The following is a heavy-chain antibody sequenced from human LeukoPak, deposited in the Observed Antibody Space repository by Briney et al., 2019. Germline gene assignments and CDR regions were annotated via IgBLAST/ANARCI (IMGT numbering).Heavy chain of an antibody. Sequence: PSETLSLTCAFSAASFSSGDFSWSWIRQPPGKGLEWIGSIYRSGATYYNPSLKSRVTMSVDRSKNQFSLKLSSVTAADTAVYYCARGLGVRGVILTYFDSWGQGTLVTVSS. CDR2: IYRSGAT. D-gene: IGHD3-10*01. J-gene: IGHJ4*02. CDR3: ARGLGVRGVILTYFDS. V-gene: IGHV4-30-2*01. CDR1: AASFSSGDFS.